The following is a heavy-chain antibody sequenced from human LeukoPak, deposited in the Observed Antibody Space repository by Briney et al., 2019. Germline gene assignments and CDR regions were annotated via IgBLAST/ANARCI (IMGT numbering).Heavy chain of an antibody. CDR2: ISYDGSNK. Sequence: GGSLRLSCAASGFTFSSYAMHWVRQATGKGLEWVAVISYDGSNKYYADSVKGRFTISRDNSKNTLYLQMNSLRAEDTAVYYCARAPYDSRGYVIDHWGQGTVVTVSS. CDR1: GFTFSSYA. CDR3: ARAPYDSRGYVIDH. V-gene: IGHV3-30*01. J-gene: IGHJ4*02. D-gene: IGHD3-22*01.